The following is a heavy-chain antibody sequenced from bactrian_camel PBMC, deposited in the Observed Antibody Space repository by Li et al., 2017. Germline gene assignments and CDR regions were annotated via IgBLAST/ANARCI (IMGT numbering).Heavy chain of an antibody. CDR1: GYDYKNYS. D-gene: IGHD4*01. J-gene: IGHJ4*01. Sequence: SGGESVQAGGSLTLSCVTSGYDYKNYSMGWFRQTPGKEREGVAGMSTGGGGTYYADSVKGRFTISHDAAKNTVYLQMNSLKPEDTAMYYCAADSRPTIRCWDYGPYEYNNWGQGTQVTVS. CDR3: AADSRPTIRCWDYGPYEYNN. V-gene: IGHV3S1*01. CDR2: MSTGGGGT.